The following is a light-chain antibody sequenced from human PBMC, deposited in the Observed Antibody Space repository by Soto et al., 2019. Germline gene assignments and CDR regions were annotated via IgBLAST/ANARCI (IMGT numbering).Light chain of an antibody. CDR3: SSYTSTTSSTV. CDR1: SSDVGGNKY. Sequence: QSALTQPASVSGSPGQSITISCTGTSSDVGGNKYVSWYHQHPGKAPKLIIYDVSNRASGVSDRFSGSKSGNTASLTISVLQAEDEADYYCSSYTSTTSSTVFGPGTKLTVL. V-gene: IGLV2-14*01. CDR2: DVS. J-gene: IGLJ1*01.